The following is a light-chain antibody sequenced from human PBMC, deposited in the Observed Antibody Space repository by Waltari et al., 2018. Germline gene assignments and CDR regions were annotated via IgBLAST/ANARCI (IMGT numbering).Light chain of an antibody. CDR1: SGHSTNA. J-gene: IGLJ3*02. CDR2: VNSDGSH. CDR3: QAWGTGIQGV. Sequence: QLGVTQSPSASASLGASVKLTCILSSGHSTNAVAWHQQQPETGPRFLMKVNSDGSHSKGDGFPDRFSGSSSGAERYLTISSLQSEDEADYYCQAWGTGIQGVFGGGTKLTVL. V-gene: IGLV4-69*01.